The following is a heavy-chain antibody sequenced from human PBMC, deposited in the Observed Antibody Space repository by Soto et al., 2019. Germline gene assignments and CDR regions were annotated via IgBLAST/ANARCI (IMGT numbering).Heavy chain of an antibody. J-gene: IGHJ6*02. Sequence: ASVKVSCKASGFTFTSSAVQWVRQARGQRLEWIGWIVVGSGNTNYAQKFQERVTITRDMSTSTAYMELSSLRSEDTAVYYCAADIVATINYYYYYGMDVWGQGTTVTVSS. D-gene: IGHD5-12*01. V-gene: IGHV1-58*01. CDR2: IVVGSGNT. CDR3: AADIVATINYYYYYGMDV. CDR1: GFTFTSSA.